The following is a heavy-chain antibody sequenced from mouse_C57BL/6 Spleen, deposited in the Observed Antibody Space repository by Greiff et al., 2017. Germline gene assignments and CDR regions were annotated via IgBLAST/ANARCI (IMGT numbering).Heavy chain of an antibody. D-gene: IGHD1-1*01. CDR2: IYPSDSET. J-gene: IGHJ4*01. V-gene: IGHV1-61*01. CDR3: ARQLYGTYYYAMDY. CDR1: GYTFTSYW. Sequence: VQLQQPGAELVRPGSSVKLSCKASGYTFTSYWMDWVKQRPGQGLEWIGNIYPSDSETHYNQKFKDKATLTVDKSSSTAYMQLSSLTSEDSAVYYCARQLYGTYYYAMDYWGQGTSVTVSS.